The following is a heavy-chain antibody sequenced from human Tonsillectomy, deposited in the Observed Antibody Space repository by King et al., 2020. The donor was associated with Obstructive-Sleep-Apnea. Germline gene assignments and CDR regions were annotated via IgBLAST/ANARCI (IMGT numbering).Heavy chain of an antibody. CDR1: GGSVSSTSYY. CDR3: ARESRWLPSL. CDR2: IYNLEST. Sequence: QLQESGPGLVKPSETLSLTCTVSGGSVSSTSYYWSWIRQSPGKGLEWIGYIYNLESTDYNPSLKTRTTISIDTSRNQFSLTVISVTAAATAVYYCARESRWLPSLWRPGNLVTVSS. J-gene: IGHJ1*01. V-gene: IGHV4-61*01. D-gene: IGHD5-24*01.